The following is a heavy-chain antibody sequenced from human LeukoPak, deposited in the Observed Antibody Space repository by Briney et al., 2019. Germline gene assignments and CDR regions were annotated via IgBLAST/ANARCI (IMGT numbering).Heavy chain of an antibody. Sequence: GGSLRLSCTASGFTFSSYAMYWVRQAPGKGLEWVSGIFGSGGSAHYADSVKGRFTISRDNSQNTVYLQMNSLRAEDTAVYYCGKTTTGYSSGRNPAWPVDYWGQGTLVTVST. CDR1: GFTFSSYA. V-gene: IGHV3-23*01. CDR3: GKTTTGYSSGRNPAWPVDY. J-gene: IGHJ4*02. CDR2: IFGSGGSA. D-gene: IGHD6-19*01.